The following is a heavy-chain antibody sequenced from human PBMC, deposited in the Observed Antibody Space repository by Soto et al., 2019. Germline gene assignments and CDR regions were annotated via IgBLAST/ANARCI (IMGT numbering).Heavy chain of an antibody. CDR2: IYYSGST. V-gene: IGHV4-59*01. CDR1: GGSISSYY. D-gene: IGHD3-9*01. Sequence: SETLSLTCTVSGGSISSYYWSWIRQPPGKGLEWIRYIYYSGSTNYNPSLKSRVTISVDTSKNQFSLKLSSVTAADTAVYYCARTLGDILTGYPYYFDYWGQGTLVTVSS. CDR3: ARTLGDILTGYPYYFDY. J-gene: IGHJ4*02.